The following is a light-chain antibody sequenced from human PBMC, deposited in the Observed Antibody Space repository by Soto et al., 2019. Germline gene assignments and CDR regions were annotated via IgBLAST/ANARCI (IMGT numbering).Light chain of an antibody. Sequence: EIVLTQSPGTLSLSPGERATLSCGASQSVSNNYLAWYQQKPGQAPRLLIYGASSRATGIPDRFSGSGSGTDFTLTISRLEPEDFAVYYCQQYGSSPPTFGEGTKVDIK. J-gene: IGKJ1*01. CDR3: QQYGSSPPT. CDR2: GAS. CDR1: QSVSNNY. V-gene: IGKV3-20*01.